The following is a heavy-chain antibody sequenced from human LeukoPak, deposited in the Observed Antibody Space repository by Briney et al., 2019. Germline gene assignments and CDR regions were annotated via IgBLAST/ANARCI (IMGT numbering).Heavy chain of an antibody. V-gene: IGHV3-30-3*01. CDR3: AKVAIAVADSRDY. Sequence: GGSLRLSCAASGFTFSSYAMHWVRQAPGKGLEWVAVISYDGSNKYYADSVKGRFTISRDNSKNTLYLQMNSLRAEDTAVYYCAKVAIAVADSRDYWGQGTLVTVSS. J-gene: IGHJ4*02. D-gene: IGHD6-19*01. CDR1: GFTFSSYA. CDR2: ISYDGSNK.